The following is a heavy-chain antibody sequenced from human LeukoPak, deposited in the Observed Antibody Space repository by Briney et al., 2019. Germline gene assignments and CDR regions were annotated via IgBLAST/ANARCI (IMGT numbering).Heavy chain of an antibody. CDR2: IYYSGNT. J-gene: IGHJ4*02. D-gene: IGHD3/OR15-3a*01. V-gene: IGHV4-39*01. CDR1: GVSISSSNSY. CDR3: ARQTGSGLFILP. Sequence: KASETLSLTCTVSGVSISSSNSYWGWIRQPPGKGLEWIGSIYYSGNTYYNASLKSQVSISIDTSKNQFSLRLTSVTAADTAVYYCARQTGSGLFILPGGQGTLVTASS.